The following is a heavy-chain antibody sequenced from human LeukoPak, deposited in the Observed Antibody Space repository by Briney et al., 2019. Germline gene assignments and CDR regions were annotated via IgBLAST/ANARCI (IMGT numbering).Heavy chain of an antibody. Sequence: PGRSLRLSCAASGFTFDDYATHWVRQAPGKGLEWVSGISWNSGSIGYADSVKGRFTISRDNAKNSLYLQMNSLRAEDMALYYCAKGDYYDSSGYYEDWGQGTLVTVSS. CDR3: AKGDYYDSSGYYED. D-gene: IGHD3-22*01. CDR1: GFTFDDYA. CDR2: ISWNSGSI. V-gene: IGHV3-9*03. J-gene: IGHJ4*02.